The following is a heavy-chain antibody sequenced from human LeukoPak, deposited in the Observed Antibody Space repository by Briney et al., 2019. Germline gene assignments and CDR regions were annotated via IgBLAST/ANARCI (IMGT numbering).Heavy chain of an antibody. D-gene: IGHD6-19*01. CDR2: IIPIFGTA. CDR1: GGTFSSYA. V-gene: IGHV1-69*13. Sequence: SVQVSCKASGGTFSSYAFSWVRQAPGQGLEWMGLIIPIFGTANYAQKFQGRVTTTADESTSTAYMELSRLRSEDMAVYYCARGALADMYYFDYWGQGTLVTVSS. CDR3: ARGALADMYYFDY. J-gene: IGHJ4*02.